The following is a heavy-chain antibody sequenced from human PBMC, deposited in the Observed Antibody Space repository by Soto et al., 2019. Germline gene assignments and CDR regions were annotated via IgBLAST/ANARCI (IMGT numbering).Heavy chain of an antibody. J-gene: IGHJ6*02. CDR1: GFTFSSYW. CDR2: INSDGSST. V-gene: IGHV3-74*01. D-gene: IGHD1-26*01. CDR3: ARGGYSGGYYYYGMDV. Sequence: GGSLRLSCAASGFTFSSYWMHWVRQAPGKGLVWVSRINSDGSSTSYADSVKGRFTISRDNAKNTLYLQMNSLRAEDTAVYYCARGGYSGGYYYYGMDVWGQGTTVTVSS.